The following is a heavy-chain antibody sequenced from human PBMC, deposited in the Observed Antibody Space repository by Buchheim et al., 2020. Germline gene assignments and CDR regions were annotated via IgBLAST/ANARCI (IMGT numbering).Heavy chain of an antibody. Sequence: QVQLQQWGAGLLKPSETLSLTCAVYGGSFSGYCWRWIRQPPGKGLEWIGEINHSGSTNYNSSLKSRVTISGETSKNQFSLKLTSVTAADTAVYYCAGGSATGQYYYSGMDVWGQGTT. V-gene: IGHV4-34*01. J-gene: IGHJ6*02. CDR2: INHSGST. CDR1: GGSFSGYC. D-gene: IGHD6-13*01. CDR3: AGGSATGQYYYSGMDV.